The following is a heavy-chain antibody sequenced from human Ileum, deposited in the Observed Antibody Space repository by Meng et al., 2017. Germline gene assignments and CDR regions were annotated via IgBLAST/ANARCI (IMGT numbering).Heavy chain of an antibody. CDR2: IKGDGSET. CDR1: GFIFNSLW. J-gene: IGHJ1*01. CDR3: ARGFVDASHD. V-gene: IGHV3-7*01. D-gene: IGHD3/OR15-3a*01. Sequence: ESLKIPCAASGFIFNSLWMTWVRQAPGKGLEWVASIKGDGSETYYVDSVKGRFTISRNNAKQSVYLQMNRLSAEDTAVYYCARGFVDASHDWGQGTLVTVSS.